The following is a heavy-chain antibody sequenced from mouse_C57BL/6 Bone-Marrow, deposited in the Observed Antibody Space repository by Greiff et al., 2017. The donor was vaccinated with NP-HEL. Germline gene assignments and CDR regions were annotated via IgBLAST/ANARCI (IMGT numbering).Heavy chain of an antibody. J-gene: IGHJ4*01. D-gene: IGHD2-2*01. CDR3: ARWAIYYGYHVPPYYAMDY. CDR1: GYTFTSYG. V-gene: IGHV1-81*01. CDR2: IYPRSGNT. Sequence: QVQLQQSGAELARPGASVKLSCKASGYTFTSYGISWVKQRTGQGLEWIGEIYPRSGNTYYNEKFKGKATLTADKSSSTAYMELRSLTSEDSAVYFCARWAIYYGYHVPPYYAMDYWGQGTSVTVSS.